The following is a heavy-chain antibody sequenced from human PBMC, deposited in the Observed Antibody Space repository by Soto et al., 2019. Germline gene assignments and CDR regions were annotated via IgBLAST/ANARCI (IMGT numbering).Heavy chain of an antibody. CDR2: IRSNVNNYAP. CDR1: GFTFSGSA. J-gene: IGHJ3*01. V-gene: IGHV3-73*01. D-gene: IGHD3-16*02. CDR3: TSNLVELSFRRAFHF. Sequence: EVQLVESGGGLVQPGGSLKLSCAASGFTFSGSAVHWVRPASGKGMEWVGRIRSNVNNYAPVYAASLKGSFTISRDESKNTAYLQMNSLKPEDTAVYYCTSNLVELSFRRAFHFWGQGTMVTVSS.